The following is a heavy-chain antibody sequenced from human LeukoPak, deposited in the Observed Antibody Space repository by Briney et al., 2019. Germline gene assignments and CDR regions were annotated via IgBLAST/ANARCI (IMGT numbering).Heavy chain of an antibody. CDR2: ISAYNGNT. Sequence: ASVKVSCKASGYTFTSYGISWVRQAPGQGLEWMGRISAYNGNTNYAQKLQGRVTMTTDTSTSTAYMELRSLRSDDTAVYYCARDRGYGSWSYPPLNWFDPWGQGTLVTVSS. CDR3: ARDRGYGSWSYPPLNWFDP. CDR1: GYTFTSYG. V-gene: IGHV1-18*04. J-gene: IGHJ5*02. D-gene: IGHD3-10*01.